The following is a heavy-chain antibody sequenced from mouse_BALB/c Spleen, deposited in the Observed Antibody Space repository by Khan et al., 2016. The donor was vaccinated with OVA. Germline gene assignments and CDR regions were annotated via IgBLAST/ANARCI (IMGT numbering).Heavy chain of an antibody. Sequence: EVELVESGGGLVKPGGSLKLSCAASGFTFSSYTMSWVRQTPEKRLEWVATISSGGSYTYYPDSVKGRFTISRDNAKHTLYLQMSSLKSEDTAMYYCTRLANWDFDYWGQGTTLTVSS. CDR2: ISSGGSYT. J-gene: IGHJ2*01. D-gene: IGHD4-1*01. CDR3: TRLANWDFDY. CDR1: GFTFSSYT. V-gene: IGHV5-6-4*01.